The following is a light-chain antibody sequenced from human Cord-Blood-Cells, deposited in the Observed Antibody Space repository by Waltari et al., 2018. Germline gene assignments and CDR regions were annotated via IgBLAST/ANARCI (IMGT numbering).Light chain of an antibody. CDR2: SNN. V-gene: IGLV1-44*01. J-gene: IGLJ3*02. CDR1: SSKIGSNT. Sequence: QSVLTQPPSASGTPGQRVTFSCSGSSSKIGSNTVHWYQQLPGTAPKLLIYSNNQRPSGVPDRFSGSKSGTSASLAISGLQSEDEADYYCAAWDDSLNGWVFGGGTKLTVL. CDR3: AAWDDSLNGWV.